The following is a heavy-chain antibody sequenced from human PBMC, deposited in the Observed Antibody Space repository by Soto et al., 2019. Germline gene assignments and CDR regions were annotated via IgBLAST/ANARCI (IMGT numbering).Heavy chain of an antibody. J-gene: IGHJ4*02. D-gene: IGHD3-10*01. V-gene: IGHV3-48*01. Sequence: GGSLRLSCAASGVTFSSYSMNWVRQAPGKGLEWVSYISSSSSTIYYADSVKGRFTISRGNAKNSLYLQMNSLRAEDTAVYYCAREAYGSGTPDYWGQGTLVTSPQ. CDR3: AREAYGSGTPDY. CDR2: ISSSSSTI. CDR1: GVTFSSYS.